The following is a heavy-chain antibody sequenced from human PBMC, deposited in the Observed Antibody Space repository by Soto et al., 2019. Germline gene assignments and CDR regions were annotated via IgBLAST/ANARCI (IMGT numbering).Heavy chain of an antibody. CDR3: ARDHDNWNPADAFDI. V-gene: IGHV3-23*01. CDR2: ISESVTST. Sequence: GGSLRLSCAASGFTFSTSAMSWVRQAPGKGLEWVSAISESVTSTYYADSVKGRFTISRDNSKNTLYLQMKSPRAEDTALYYCARDHDNWNPADAFDIWGQGTMVTVSS. D-gene: IGHD1-20*01. CDR1: GFTFSTSA. J-gene: IGHJ3*02.